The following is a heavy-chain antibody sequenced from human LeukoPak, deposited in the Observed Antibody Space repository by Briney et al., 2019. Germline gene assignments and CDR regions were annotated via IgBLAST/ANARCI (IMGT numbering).Heavy chain of an antibody. V-gene: IGHV1-18*01. J-gene: IGHJ4*02. CDR3: ARDSGSGSWSVY. D-gene: IGHD1-26*01. CDR2: IGANNGRT. CDR1: GYTFTSYD. Sequence: ASVKVSCKASGYTFTSYDINRVRQAPGQGLEWMGFIGANNGRTQIPEKFQGRVTMTRDTSTSTAYMELRNLRSDDTAEYYCARDSGSGSWSVYWGQGTLVTVSS.